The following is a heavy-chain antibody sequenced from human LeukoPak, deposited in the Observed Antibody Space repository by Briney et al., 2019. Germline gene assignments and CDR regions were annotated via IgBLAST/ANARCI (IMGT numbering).Heavy chain of an antibody. D-gene: IGHD6-19*01. CDR1: GFTFSSYA. J-gene: IGHJ4*02. CDR3: ARDSQSGWLYYFDY. Sequence: GGSLRLSCAASGFTFSSYAMHWVRQAPGKGLEWVAVISYDGSNKYYADFVKGRFTISRDNSKNTLYLQMNSLRAEDTAVYYCARDSQSGWLYYFDYWGQGTLVTVSS. CDR2: ISYDGSNK. V-gene: IGHV3-30-3*01.